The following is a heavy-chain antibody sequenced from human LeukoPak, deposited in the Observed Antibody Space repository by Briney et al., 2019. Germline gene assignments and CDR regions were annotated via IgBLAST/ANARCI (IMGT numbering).Heavy chain of an antibody. V-gene: IGHV3-15*01. D-gene: IGHD4-17*01. Sequence: GGSLRLSCAASGFTFSNAWMSWVRQAPGKGLEWVGRIKSKTDGGTTDYAAPVKGRFTISRDDSKNTLYLQMNSLKTEDTAVYYCTRKNTLRSPSDYWGQGTLVTVSS. J-gene: IGHJ4*02. CDR3: TRKNTLRSPSDY. CDR2: IKSKTDGGTT. CDR1: GFTFSNAW.